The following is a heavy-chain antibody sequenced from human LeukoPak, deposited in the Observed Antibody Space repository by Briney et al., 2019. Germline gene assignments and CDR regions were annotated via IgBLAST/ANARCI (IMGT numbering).Heavy chain of an antibody. D-gene: IGHD6-19*01. CDR2: IYSGGST. Sequence: GGSLRLSCAASGLTVSSNYMSWVRQVPGKGLEWVSIIYSGGSTYYADSVKGRFTISRDNSKNTLYLQMNSLRAEDTAVYYCARCTDSSGWYRWFGPWGQGTLVTVSS. J-gene: IGHJ5*02. V-gene: IGHV3-53*01. CDR1: GLTVSSNY. CDR3: ARCTDSSGWYRWFGP.